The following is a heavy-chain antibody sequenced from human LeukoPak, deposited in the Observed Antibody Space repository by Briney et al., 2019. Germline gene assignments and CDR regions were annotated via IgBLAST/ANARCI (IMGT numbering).Heavy chain of an antibody. CDR3: VRERFHGSGAPKFDF. V-gene: IGHV3-21*06. Sequence: KSGGSLRLSCAASGFTFSSYGMHWVRQTPRKGLEWVSCISGSGSYIYYADSVKGRFTISRDNAKNSLHLQVNSLRAEGTAVYYCVRERFHGSGAPKFDFWGQGTLVTVSS. CDR1: GFTFSSYG. J-gene: IGHJ4*02. CDR2: ISGSGSYI. D-gene: IGHD3-10*01.